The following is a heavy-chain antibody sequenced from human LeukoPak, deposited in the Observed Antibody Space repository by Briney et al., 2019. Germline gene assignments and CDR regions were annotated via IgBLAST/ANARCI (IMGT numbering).Heavy chain of an antibody. V-gene: IGHV4-34*01. CDR1: GGSFSGYY. J-gene: IGHJ3*02. D-gene: IGHD3-9*01. CDR3: ARGSAVLRYFDWLLHDTFDI. CDR2: INHSGST. Sequence: SETLSLTCAVYGGSFSGYYWSWIRQPPGKGLEWIGEINHSGSTNYNPSLKSRVTISVDTSKNQFSLKLSSVTAADTAVYYCARGSAVLRYFDWLLHDTFDIWGQGTMVTVSS.